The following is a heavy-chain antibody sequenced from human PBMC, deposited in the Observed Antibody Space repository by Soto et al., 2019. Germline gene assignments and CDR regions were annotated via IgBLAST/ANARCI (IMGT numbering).Heavy chain of an antibody. CDR3: ASEFCSGGNCYTYYFDP. J-gene: IGHJ5*02. V-gene: IGHV3-74*01. CDR2: INTDGTNT. Sequence: GGSLRLSCAASGFTFNRNWMHCVRHTPCRGLVWVSHINTDGTNTNYADSVKGRFTISRDNAKSTLFLQMNSLRDEDTAVYYCASEFCSGGNCYTYYFDPWGQGIPVTVSS. D-gene: IGHD2-15*01. CDR1: GFTFNRNW.